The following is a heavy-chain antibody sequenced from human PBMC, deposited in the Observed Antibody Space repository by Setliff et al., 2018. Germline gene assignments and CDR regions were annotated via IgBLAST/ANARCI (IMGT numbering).Heavy chain of an antibody. CDR3: ARKGISALSGAFDM. J-gene: IGHJ3*02. D-gene: IGHD1-26*01. CDR2: IYTSGST. V-gene: IGHV4-4*07. CDR1: GGPISNYY. Sequence: SETLSLTCTVSGGPISNYYWSWIRQPAGKGLEWTGRIYTSGSTNYNPSLKSRVTMSVDTSKNQFSLKLSSVTAADTAVYYCARKGISALSGAFDMWGQGTMVTVSS.